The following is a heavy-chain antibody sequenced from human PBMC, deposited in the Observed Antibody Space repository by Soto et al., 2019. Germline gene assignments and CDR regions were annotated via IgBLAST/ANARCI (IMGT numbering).Heavy chain of an antibody. D-gene: IGHD3-9*01. CDR3: ERDVLRYFDWLAAFDI. V-gene: IGHV3-48*01. Sequence: GGSLRLSCAASGFTFSSYSMNWVRQAPGKGLEWVSYISSSSSTIYYADSVKGRFTISRDNAKNSLYLQMNSLRAEDTAVYYCERDVLRYFDWLAAFDICGQXTMVTVSS. J-gene: IGHJ3*02. CDR2: ISSSSSTI. CDR1: GFTFSSYS.